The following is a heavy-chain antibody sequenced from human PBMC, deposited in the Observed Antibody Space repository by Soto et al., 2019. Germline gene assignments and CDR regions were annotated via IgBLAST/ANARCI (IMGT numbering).Heavy chain of an antibody. CDR3: ARDLWGYCGTDCYPLDV. V-gene: IGHV4-59*01. J-gene: IGHJ6*02. CDR1: GGTISRYY. D-gene: IGHD2-21*02. Sequence: QVQLQESGPGLVKPSETLSLTCTVSGGTISRYYWSWIRQPPGKGLEWIGYMYNTGSTVYNPSFPSRVTISVDTSKNQFSLKLNSVTAADTAVYYCARDLWGYCGTDCYPLDVWGQGTTVTVSS. CDR2: MYNTGST.